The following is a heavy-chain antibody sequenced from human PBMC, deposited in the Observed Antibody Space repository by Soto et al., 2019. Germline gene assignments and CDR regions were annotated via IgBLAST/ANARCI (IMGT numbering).Heavy chain of an antibody. V-gene: IGHV3-21*01. Sequence: EVQLVESGGGLVKPGGSLRLSCAASGFSFSDYSMNWVRQAPGKGLEWVSSISGSSSYIHYADSVKGRFTISRDNAKNSLYLKMTGLRAEDTAVYYCARDPDIVVVPASDAFDIWGQGTMVIVFS. CDR3: ARDPDIVVVPASDAFDI. CDR1: GFSFSDYS. J-gene: IGHJ3*02. D-gene: IGHD2-2*01. CDR2: ISGSSSYI.